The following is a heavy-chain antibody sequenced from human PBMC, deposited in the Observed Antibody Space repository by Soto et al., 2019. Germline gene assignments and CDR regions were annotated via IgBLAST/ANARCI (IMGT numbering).Heavy chain of an antibody. V-gene: IGHV3-30*18. CDR3: AKDRRPNYYYGMDV. CDR2: ISYDGSNK. D-gene: IGHD6-25*01. CDR1: GFTFSSYG. Sequence: QVQLVESGGGVVQPGRSLRLSCAASGFTFSSYGMHWVRQAPGKGLEWVAVISYDGSNKYYADSVKGRFTISRDNSKNTLYLQMNSQRAEDTAVYYCAKDRRPNYYYGMDVWGQGTTVTVSS. J-gene: IGHJ6*02.